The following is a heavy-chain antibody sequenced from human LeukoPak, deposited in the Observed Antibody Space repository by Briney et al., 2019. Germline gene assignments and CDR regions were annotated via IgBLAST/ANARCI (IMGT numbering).Heavy chain of an antibody. Sequence: GASVQVSCKASGYTFTGYYMHWVRRAPAQGLEWMGWINPNSGGTNYAQKFQGRVTMTRDTSISTAYMELSRLRSDDTAVYYWAREGSHEAFDYWGEGSMVTVCS. CDR3: AREGSHEAFDY. D-gene: IGHD1-26*01. CDR1: GYTFTGYY. J-gene: IGHJ4*02. CDR2: INPNSGGT. V-gene: IGHV1-2*02.